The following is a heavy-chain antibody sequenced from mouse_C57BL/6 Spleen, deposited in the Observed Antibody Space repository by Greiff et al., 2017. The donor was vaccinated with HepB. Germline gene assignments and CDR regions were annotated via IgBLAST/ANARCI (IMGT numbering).Heavy chain of an antibody. D-gene: IGHD2-4*01. CDR1: GYTFTSYG. J-gene: IGHJ2*01. CDR3: ERYDYDGVDY. Sequence: VQVVESGAELARPGASVKLSCKASGYTFTSYGISWVKQRTGQGLEWIGEIYPRSGNTYYNEKFKGKATLTADKSSSTAYMELRSLTSEDSAVYFCERYDYDGVDYWGQGTTLTVSS. CDR2: IYPRSGNT. V-gene: IGHV1-81*01.